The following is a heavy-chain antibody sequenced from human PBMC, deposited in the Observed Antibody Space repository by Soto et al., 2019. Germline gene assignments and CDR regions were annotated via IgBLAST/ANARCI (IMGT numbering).Heavy chain of an antibody. V-gene: IGHV3-48*03. CDR3: ARDIDNRDYYYGLDV. D-gene: IGHD1-20*01. J-gene: IGHJ6*02. CDR1: GFVFKNYE. CDR2: ISNSANTI. Sequence: GGSLRLSCVASGFVFKNYEMNWVRQAPGKGLEWISYISNSANTIYVADSMRGRFTISRDNAKNSLFLQMNSLRADDTAVYYCARDIDNRDYYYGLDVWGQGTTGTVSS.